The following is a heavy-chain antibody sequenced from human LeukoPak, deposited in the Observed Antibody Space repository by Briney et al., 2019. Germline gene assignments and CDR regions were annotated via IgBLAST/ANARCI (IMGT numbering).Heavy chain of an antibody. CDR3: ARGSTGNWYFDL. J-gene: IGHJ2*01. V-gene: IGHV1-2*02. Sequence: ASVKVSCKASGYTFTGYYVNWVRQAPGQGLEWMGWINPNSGGTNYAQKFQGRVTMTRDTSISTAYMELSRLRADETAVYYCARGSTGNWYFDLWGRGTLVTVSS. CDR1: GYTFTGYY. CDR2: INPNSGGT. D-gene: IGHD2-2*01.